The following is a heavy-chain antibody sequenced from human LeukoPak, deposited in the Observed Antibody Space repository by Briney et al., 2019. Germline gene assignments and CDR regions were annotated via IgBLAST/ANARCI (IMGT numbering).Heavy chain of an antibody. V-gene: IGHV3-30*04. CDR3: AKDQQGGAGSGRFDY. J-gene: IGHJ4*02. CDR2: ISFDGAYR. D-gene: IGHD3-10*01. Sequence: PGRSLTLSCAASGFTSSAIHWVRQSPGKGLEWLAIISFDGAYRYYADSVKGRFTISRDISKNTFYLQMSSLTADDAALYYCAKDQQGGAGSGRFDYWGQGTLATVSS. CDR1: GFTSSA.